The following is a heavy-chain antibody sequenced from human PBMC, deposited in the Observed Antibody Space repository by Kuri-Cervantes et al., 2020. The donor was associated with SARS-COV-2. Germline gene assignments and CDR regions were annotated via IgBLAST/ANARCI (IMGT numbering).Heavy chain of an antibody. Sequence: LRLSCTVSGGSISSDAYYWSWIRQPPGKGLEWIGYIYYSGSTYYNPSLKSRITISLDTSRNQFSLKLSSVTAADTAVYYCASYSSSWYPGLWGRGTLVTVSS. CDR2: IYYSGST. CDR3: ASYSSSWYPGL. V-gene: IGHV4-30-4*08. CDR1: GGSISSDAYY. D-gene: IGHD6-13*01. J-gene: IGHJ2*01.